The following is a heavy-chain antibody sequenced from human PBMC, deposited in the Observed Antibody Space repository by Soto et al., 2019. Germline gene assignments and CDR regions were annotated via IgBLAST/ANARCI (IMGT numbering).Heavy chain of an antibody. J-gene: IGHJ4*02. D-gene: IGHD3-22*01. CDR1: GFSFTHYW. Sequence: EVQLVESGGGLVQPGGSLRLSCAASGFSFTHYWMHWVRQGPGKGLEWLSRINSDGTSTYYADSVKGRFTISRDNAKNKLYLQMNSLRDEDTAVYYCARVATYFYESRGYDYWGQGALVTVSS. CDR2: INSDGTST. V-gene: IGHV3-74*01. CDR3: ARVATYFYESRGYDY.